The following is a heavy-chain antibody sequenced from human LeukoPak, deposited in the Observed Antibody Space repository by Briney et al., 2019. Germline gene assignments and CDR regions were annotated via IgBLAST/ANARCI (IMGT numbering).Heavy chain of an antibody. D-gene: IGHD3-22*01. CDR2: INHSGST. CDR3: ASLGYPGGSSGYYYVPRIFDF. Sequence: PGGSLRLSCAASGFTFSSYWMSWVRQPPGKGLEWIGEINHSGSTNYYPSLKSRVTISLDTSKNHFSLKLSSVTAADAAVYYCASLGYPGGSSGYYYVPRIFDFCGQGNRVIVSS. V-gene: IGHV4-34*01. J-gene: IGHJ4*02. CDR1: GFTFSSYW.